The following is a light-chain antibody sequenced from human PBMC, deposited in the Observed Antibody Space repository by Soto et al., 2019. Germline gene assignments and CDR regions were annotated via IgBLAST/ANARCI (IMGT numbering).Light chain of an antibody. CDR1: QSVSSN. Sequence: EIVMTQSPATLSVSPGERATLSCRASQSVSSNLAWYQQKPGQAPRLLIYGASTSATGISARFSCSGSGTEFILTISRLQYEVFAFYYCQQYNNWPPLTFGGGTKVDIK. CDR2: GAS. V-gene: IGKV3-15*01. J-gene: IGKJ4*01. CDR3: QQYNNWPPLT.